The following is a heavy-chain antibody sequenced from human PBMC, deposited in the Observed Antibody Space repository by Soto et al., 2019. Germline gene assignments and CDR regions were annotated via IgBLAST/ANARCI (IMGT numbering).Heavy chain of an antibody. J-gene: IGHJ3*02. D-gene: IGHD4-17*01. CDR3: ARPQGDYGDYLRAFDI. CDR1: GFPFSVYG. V-gene: IGHV3-33*01. CDR2: TWYDGTNK. Sequence: QVQLVESGGGVVLPGGSVRISCAASGFPFSVYGMHWVRQAPGKGLEWVAVTWYDGTNKYYAESVKGRFIISRDNSKNTLYLQMNSLRAEDTAVYYCARPQGDYGDYLRAFDIWGPGTTVTVSS.